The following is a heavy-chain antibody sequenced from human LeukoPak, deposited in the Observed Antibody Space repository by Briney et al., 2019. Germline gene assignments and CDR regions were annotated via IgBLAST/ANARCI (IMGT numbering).Heavy chain of an antibody. CDR1: GGSISSSSYY. J-gene: IGHJ5*02. V-gene: IGHV4-39*07. D-gene: IGHD3-22*01. Sequence: SETLSLTCTVSGGSISSSSYYWSWIRQPPGKGLEWIGEINHSGSTNYNPSLKSRVTISVDTSKNQFSLKLSSVTAADTAVYYCARGKTRPHYYDSSGYRQINWFDPWGQGTLVTVSS. CDR2: INHSGST. CDR3: ARGKTRPHYYDSSGYRQINWFDP.